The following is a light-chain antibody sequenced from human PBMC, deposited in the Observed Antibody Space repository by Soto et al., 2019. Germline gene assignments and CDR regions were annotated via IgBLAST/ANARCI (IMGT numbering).Light chain of an antibody. CDR1: SSNIGGNS. V-gene: IGLV1-51*01. CDR3: ISYAGSDNFV. J-gene: IGLJ1*01. CDR2: DDN. Sequence: QSVLTQPPSVSAAPGQKVTISCSGSSSNIGGNSVSWYQQLPGTAPKLLIYDDNKRPSGIPDRFSGSKSDNTAYLTVSGLQAEDEADYYCISYAGSDNFVFGTGTKVTVL.